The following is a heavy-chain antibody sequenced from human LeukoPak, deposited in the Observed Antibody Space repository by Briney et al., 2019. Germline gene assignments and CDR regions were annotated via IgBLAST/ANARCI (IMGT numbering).Heavy chain of an antibody. D-gene: IGHD6-13*01. J-gene: IGHJ4*01. CDR1: GFTFTDYW. Sequence: GGSLRLSYAVSGFTFTDYWMNWVRQAPGKGLEWVASIRQDGGEKSYVASVKGRFTISRDNTKSSLYLRINSLRAEDTAVYYCARDGTAAGLYFDLWGQGTLVTVSS. V-gene: IGHV3-7*01. CDR3: ARDGTAAGLYFDL. CDR2: IRQDGGEK.